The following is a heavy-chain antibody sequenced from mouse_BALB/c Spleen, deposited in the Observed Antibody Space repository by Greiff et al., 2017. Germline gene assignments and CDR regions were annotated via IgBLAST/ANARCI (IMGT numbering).Heavy chain of an antibody. Sequence: VQLVESGPSLVQPSQSLSITCTVSGFSLTSYGVHWVRQSPGKGLEWLGVIWRGGSTDYNAAFMSRLSITKDNSKSQVFFKMNSLQADDTAIYYCAKNNYYDYGGDAMDYWGQGTSVTVSS. CDR1: GFSLTSYG. V-gene: IGHV2-5-1*01. CDR2: IWRGGST. J-gene: IGHJ4*01. D-gene: IGHD2-4*01. CDR3: AKNNYYDYGGDAMDY.